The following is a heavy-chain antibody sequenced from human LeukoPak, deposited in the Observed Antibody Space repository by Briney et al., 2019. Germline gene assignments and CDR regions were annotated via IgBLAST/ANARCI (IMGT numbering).Heavy chain of an antibody. D-gene: IGHD5-18*01. V-gene: IGHV3-7*01. CDR3: ASGGPYSYGGVDY. Sequence: GGSLRLSCAASGFIFSRSWMSWVRQAPGKGLEWVANINQDGSEKYYADSVKGRFTISRDNSKNTLYLQMNSLRAEDTAVYYCASGGPYSYGGVDYWGQGTLVTVSS. CDR1: GFIFSRSW. CDR2: INQDGSEK. J-gene: IGHJ4*02.